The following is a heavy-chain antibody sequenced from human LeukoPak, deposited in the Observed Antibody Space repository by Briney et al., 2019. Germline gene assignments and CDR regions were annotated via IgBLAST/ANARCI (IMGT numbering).Heavy chain of an antibody. D-gene: IGHD4-17*01. J-gene: IGHJ6*02. V-gene: IGHV3-30*18. CDR1: GFTFSSYG. Sequence: GGSLRLSCAASGFTFSSYGMHWVRQAPGKGLEWVAVISYDGSNKYYADSVKGRFTISRDNSKNTLYLQMNSLRAEDTAVYYCAKAPMTTVYCYGMDVWGQGTTVTVSS. CDR2: ISYDGSNK. CDR3: AKAPMTTVYCYGMDV.